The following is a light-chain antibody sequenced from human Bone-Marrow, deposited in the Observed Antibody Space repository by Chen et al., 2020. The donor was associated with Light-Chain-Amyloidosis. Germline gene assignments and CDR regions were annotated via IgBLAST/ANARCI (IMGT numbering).Light chain of an antibody. CDR1: SSDVGGDNH. V-gene: IGLV2-14*01. CDR3: SSYTITNTLV. J-gene: IGLJ1*01. Sequence: QSALTQPAYVSGSPGQSITISCTGTSSDVGGDNHVSWYQQHPDKAPKLMIYEVTNRPSWVPDRFSGSKSDNTASLTMSGLQTEDEADYFCSSYTITNTLVFGSGTRVTVL. CDR2: EVT.